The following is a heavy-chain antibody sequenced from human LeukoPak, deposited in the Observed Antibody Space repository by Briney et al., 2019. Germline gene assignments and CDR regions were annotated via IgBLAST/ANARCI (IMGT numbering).Heavy chain of an antibody. CDR2: INHSGST. V-gene: IGHV4-34*01. CDR1: GASFSGYY. CDR3: ARGGTITMIVAPRLFDY. J-gene: IGHJ4*02. Sequence: PSETLSLTCAVYGASFSGYYWSWIRQPPGKGLEWIGEINHSGSTNYNPSLKSRVTISVDTSKNQFSLKLSSVTAADTAVYYCARGGTITMIVAPRLFDYWGQGTLVTVSS. D-gene: IGHD3-22*01.